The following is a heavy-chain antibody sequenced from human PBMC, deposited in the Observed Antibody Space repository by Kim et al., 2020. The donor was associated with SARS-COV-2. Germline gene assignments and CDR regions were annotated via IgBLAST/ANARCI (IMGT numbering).Heavy chain of an antibody. D-gene: IGHD4-17*01. Sequence: ASVKVSCKASGYTFTSYGISWVRQAPGQGLEWMGWISAYNGNTNYAQKLQGRVTMTTDTSTSTAYMELRSLRSDDTAVYYCARYEGYGDYVALEGDYWGQGTLVTVSS. J-gene: IGHJ4*02. CDR1: GYTFTSYG. V-gene: IGHV1-18*04. CDR3: ARYEGYGDYVALEGDY. CDR2: ISAYNGNT.